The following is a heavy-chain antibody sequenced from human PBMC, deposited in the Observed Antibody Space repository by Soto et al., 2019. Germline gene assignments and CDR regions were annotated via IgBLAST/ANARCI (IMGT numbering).Heavy chain of an antibody. V-gene: IGHV1-2*02. CDR3: TTLRLDP. J-gene: IGHJ5*02. Sequence: GAPVKVSCKASGYTFTAFYMNWVRQAPGQGLEWMGWVNPNTGVTKYAQKFQGRVTMTRDTSINTAYMELSGLTSDDTAVYYCTTLRLDPWGQGTLVTVS. CDR2: VNPNTGVT. D-gene: IGHD3-9*01. CDR1: GYTFTAFY.